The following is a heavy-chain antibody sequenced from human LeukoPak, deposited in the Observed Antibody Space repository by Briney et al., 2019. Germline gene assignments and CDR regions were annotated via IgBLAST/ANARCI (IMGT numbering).Heavy chain of an antibody. D-gene: IGHD3-10*01. J-gene: IGHJ4*02. CDR1: GFTFSSYA. CDR3: AKDGNYYGSEYYFDY. CDR2: IRYDGSKK. V-gene: IGHV3-30*02. Sequence: GGSLRLSCAASGFTFSSYAMHWVRQAPGKGLEWVAFIRYDGSKKYYADSVKGRFTISRDNSKNTLYLQMNGLTAEDTAVYYCAKDGNYYGSEYYFDYWGQGTLVTVSS.